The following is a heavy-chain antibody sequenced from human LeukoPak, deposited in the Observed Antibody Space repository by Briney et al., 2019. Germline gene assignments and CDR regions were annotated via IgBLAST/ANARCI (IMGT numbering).Heavy chain of an antibody. CDR3: ARAKRNGFDI. CDR1: GFTFSSYS. J-gene: IGHJ3*02. V-gene: IGHV3-48*01. Sequence: PGGSLRLSCAASGFTFSSYSMNWVRQAPGKGLEWVSYISSSTGTIYYADSVKGRFTISRDNAKNSLYLQMSSLRAEDTAGYYCARAKRNGFDIWGQGTMVTVSS. CDR2: ISSSTGTI.